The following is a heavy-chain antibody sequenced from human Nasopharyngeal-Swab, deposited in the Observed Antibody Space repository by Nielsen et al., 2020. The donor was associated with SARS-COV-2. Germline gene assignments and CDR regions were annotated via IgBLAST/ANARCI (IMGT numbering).Heavy chain of an antibody. D-gene: IGHD6-13*01. CDR2: IYYSGST. CDR1: GGSISSYY. Sequence: SETLSLTCTVSGGSISSYYWSWIRQPPGKGLEWIGYIYYSGSTNYNPSLKSRVTISVDTSKNQFSLKLSSVTAADTAVCYCARVRIAAAGIGWFDPWGQGTLVTVSS. J-gene: IGHJ5*02. CDR3: ARVRIAAAGIGWFDP. V-gene: IGHV4-59*01.